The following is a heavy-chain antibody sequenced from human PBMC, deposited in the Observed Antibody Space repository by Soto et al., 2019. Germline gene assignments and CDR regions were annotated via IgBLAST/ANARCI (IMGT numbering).Heavy chain of an antibody. CDR1: GGTFSTHA. V-gene: IGHV1-69*13. CDR3: ARGYCSGGNCYSGMDV. J-gene: IGHJ6*02. CDR2: IIHISGTT. Sequence: SVKVSCNASGGTFSTHAIIWVRQAPGHGLEWMGGIIHISGTTYYTQKFQGRVTITADEPTSTAFMELSSLKSEDTAVFYCARGYCSGGNCYSGMDVWGQGTMVTVSS. D-gene: IGHD2-15*01.